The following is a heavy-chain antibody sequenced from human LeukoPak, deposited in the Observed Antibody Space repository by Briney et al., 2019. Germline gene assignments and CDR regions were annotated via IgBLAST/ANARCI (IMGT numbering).Heavy chain of an antibody. CDR2: ISSYSSTI. Sequence: GGSLRLSCAASGFTFSTYSMNWVRQAPGKGLEWVSYISSYSSTIYYADSVKGRFTISRDNAKNSLYLQMNSLRAEDTAVYYCARDDDYYGSGKSDYWGQGTLVTVSS. CDR1: GFTFSTYS. J-gene: IGHJ4*02. D-gene: IGHD3-10*01. V-gene: IGHV3-48*04. CDR3: ARDDDYYGSGKSDY.